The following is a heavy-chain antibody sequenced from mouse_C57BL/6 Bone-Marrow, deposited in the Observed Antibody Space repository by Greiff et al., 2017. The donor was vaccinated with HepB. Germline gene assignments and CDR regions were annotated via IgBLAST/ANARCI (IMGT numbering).Heavy chain of an antibody. D-gene: IGHD1-1*01. CDR1: GFTFTDYY. CDR2: IRNKANGYTT. V-gene: IGHV7-3*01. CDR3: ARYPYYYGSSYWYFDV. Sequence: EVQLVESGGGLVQPGGSLSLSCAASGFTFTDYYMSWVRQPPGKALEWLDFIRNKANGYTTEYSASVKGRFTISRDNSQSILYLQMNALRAEDSATYYCARYPYYYGSSYWYFDVWGTGTTVTVSS. J-gene: IGHJ1*03.